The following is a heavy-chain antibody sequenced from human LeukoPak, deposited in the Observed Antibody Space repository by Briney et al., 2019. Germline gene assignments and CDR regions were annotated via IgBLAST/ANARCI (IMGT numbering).Heavy chain of an antibody. Sequence: ASVKVSCKASGYTFTSYGISWVRQAPGQGLEWMGWISAYNGNTNYAQKLQGRVTMTIDTSTSTAYMELRSLRSDDTAVYYCARKYSSSWYPGMYYYYYGMDVWGQGTTVTVSS. J-gene: IGHJ6*02. V-gene: IGHV1-18*01. D-gene: IGHD6-13*01. CDR2: ISAYNGNT. CDR3: ARKYSSSWYPGMYYYYYGMDV. CDR1: GYTFTSYG.